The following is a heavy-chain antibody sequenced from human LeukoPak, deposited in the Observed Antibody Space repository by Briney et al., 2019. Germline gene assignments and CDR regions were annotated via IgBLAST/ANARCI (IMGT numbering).Heavy chain of an antibody. J-gene: IGHJ4*02. CDR1: GFTFNDYT. D-gene: IGHD6-13*01. CDR3: ATGLPSYSSSWYPGY. Sequence: GGSLRLSCAASGFTFNDYTMNWVRQAPGKGLEWVSSISSSSIYIFYADSLKGRFTISRDNAKNSLYLQMNSLRVEDTAVYHCATGLPSYSSSWYPGYWGQGTLVTVSS. CDR2: ISSSSIYI. V-gene: IGHV3-21*01.